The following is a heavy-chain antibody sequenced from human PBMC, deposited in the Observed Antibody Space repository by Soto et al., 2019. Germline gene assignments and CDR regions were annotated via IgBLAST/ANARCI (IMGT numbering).Heavy chain of an antibody. CDR1: GGSFSDYA. V-gene: IGHV1-69*01. CDR2: IIPMLGIA. J-gene: IGHJ6*02. D-gene: IGHD3-22*01. Sequence: QVQLVQSGAEVKKPGSSVKVSCQASGGSFSDYAISWVRQAPGQGLEWMGGIIPMLGIADNAQKFQGRVIIAAAEYPSTVHMELSSLRSADTAVYYCARDGDYYDSSGFQRDYHCYGMDVWGQGTTVTVAS. CDR3: ARDGDYYDSSGFQRDYHCYGMDV.